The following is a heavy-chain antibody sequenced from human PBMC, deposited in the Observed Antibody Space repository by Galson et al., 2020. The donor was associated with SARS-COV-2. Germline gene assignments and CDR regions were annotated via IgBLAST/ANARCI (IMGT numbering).Heavy chain of an antibody. V-gene: IGHV4-61*02. J-gene: IGHJ4*02. Sequence: SETLSLTRSVSGGSITSGSYFWNWIRQPAGKGLEWIGRIYSSGNTNYNPSLKSRVTISMDTSKNQFSLNLNSVTAADTAIYYCARGVAYWGQGTLVTVSS. CDR1: GGSITSGSYF. D-gene: IGHD3-10*01. CDR3: ARGVAY. CDR2: IYSSGNT.